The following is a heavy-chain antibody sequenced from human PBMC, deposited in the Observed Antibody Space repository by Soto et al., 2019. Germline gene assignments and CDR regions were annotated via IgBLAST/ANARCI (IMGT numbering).Heavy chain of an antibody. Sequence: PGGSLRLSWLATGLAFSNYAMTWVRQAPGKGLECISAITGSGDNSIYAGSVRGRFTMSRDNSKNIVYLQMNSLRVGDTARYYCAKGPVQWCSLSVPCYPLELWGPGVPVNVSS. J-gene: IGHJ4*02. CDR3: AKGPVQWCSLSVPCYPLEL. CDR2: ITGSGDNS. CDR1: GLAFSNYA. D-gene: IGHD2-15*01. V-gene: IGHV3-23*01.